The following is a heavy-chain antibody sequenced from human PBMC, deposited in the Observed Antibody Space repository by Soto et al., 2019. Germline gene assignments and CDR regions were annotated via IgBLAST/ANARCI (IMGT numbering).Heavy chain of an antibody. CDR3: AKDQGGYSYGRFDY. Sequence: EVKLLESGGGLVQPGGSLRLSCAASGFTFSSYSMSWVRQAPGKGLEWVSHITASEGTTYYADSVKGRFTISRDNSKNTLYLQMNSLRAEDTAVYYCAKDQGGYSYGRFDYWGQGTLVTVSS. D-gene: IGHD5-18*01. CDR2: ITASEGTT. CDR1: GFTFSSYS. V-gene: IGHV3-23*01. J-gene: IGHJ4*02.